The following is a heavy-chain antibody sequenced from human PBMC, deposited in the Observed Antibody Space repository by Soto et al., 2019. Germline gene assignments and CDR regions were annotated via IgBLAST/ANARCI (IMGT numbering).Heavy chain of an antibody. D-gene: IGHD2-2*01. J-gene: IGHJ3*02. V-gene: IGHV3-66*01. CDR2: IYSGGST. Sequence: EVQMLESGGGLVQPGGSLRLSCAASGFPVSSNYMSWVRQAPGKGLEWVSVIYSGGSTYYEDSVKGRFTISRDNSKNTLYLQMNSLRPEDTAVYYCARGTQPKICWSSTRCPLAIDIWGQGRMVTVSS. CDR1: GFPVSSNY. CDR3: ARGTQPKICWSSTRCPLAIDI.